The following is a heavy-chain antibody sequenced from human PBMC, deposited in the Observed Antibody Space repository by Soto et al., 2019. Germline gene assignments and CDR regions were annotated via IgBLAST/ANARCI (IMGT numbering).Heavy chain of an antibody. D-gene: IGHD3-3*01. CDR3: ARVRGVRFLDSRFS. Sequence: QVHLVESGGNLVKPGGSLRLSCAASGFTFSDYYMSWIRQAPGKGLEWVSFISGSGSMYYADSVKGRFTISRDNAKNSLYLQMNSLRVEDTAVYYCARVRGVRFLDSRFSWGQGTLVTVSS. CDR2: ISGSGSM. CDR1: GFTFSDYY. V-gene: IGHV3-11*01. J-gene: IGHJ4*02.